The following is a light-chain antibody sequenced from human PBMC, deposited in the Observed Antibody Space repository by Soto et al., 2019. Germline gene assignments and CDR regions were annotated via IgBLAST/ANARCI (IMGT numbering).Light chain of an antibody. J-gene: IGKJ1*01. CDR3: QQYNNWPPWT. CDR1: QSVSSN. V-gene: IGKV3-15*01. Sequence: ESVLTQSPGTLSLSPGERATLSCRASQSVSSNYLAWYQKKPGQAPRLLIYGASTRATGIPARFSGSGSGTELTLTISSLQFEDFAVYYCQQYNNWPPWTFGQGTKVDIK. CDR2: GAS.